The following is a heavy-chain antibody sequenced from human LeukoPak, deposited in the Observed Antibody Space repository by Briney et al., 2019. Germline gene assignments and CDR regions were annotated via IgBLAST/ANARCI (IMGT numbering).Heavy chain of an antibody. Sequence: PGGSLRLSCAASGFTFSSYWMSWVRQAPGRGLEWVSYIVGSSSTIYYADSVKGRFTISRDNAKNSLYLQMDSLRAEDTAVYYCATDSPETAAFDYWGQGTLVTVSS. V-gene: IGHV3-48*04. CDR2: IVGSSSTI. CDR3: ATDSPETAAFDY. D-gene: IGHD1-1*01. J-gene: IGHJ4*02. CDR1: GFTFSSYW.